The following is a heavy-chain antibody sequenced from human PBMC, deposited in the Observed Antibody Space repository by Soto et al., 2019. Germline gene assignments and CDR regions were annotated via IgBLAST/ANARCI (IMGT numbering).Heavy chain of an antibody. D-gene: IGHD3-9*01. J-gene: IGHJ5*02. CDR3: ARVSYDILTAQRGGTDWFDP. CDR2: IIPIFGTA. V-gene: IGHV1-69*06. CDR1: GGTFSSYA. Sequence: SVKVSCKASGGTFSSYAISWVRQAPGQGLEWMGGIIPIFGTANYAHKFQGRVTITADKSTSTAYMELSSLRSEDTAVYYCARVSYDILTAQRGGTDWFDPWGQGTLVTVSS.